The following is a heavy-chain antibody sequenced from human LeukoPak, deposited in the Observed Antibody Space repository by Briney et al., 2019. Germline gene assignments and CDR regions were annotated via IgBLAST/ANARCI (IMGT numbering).Heavy chain of an antibody. Sequence: WGSLTLSCAASGIIVSDNYMSWVRQAPGKALEWVSVIYGDGRTYYADSVKGRFTISRDSSKDTLYLEMASLRVEDTAVYYCARGRDDGGSYYFDYWGQGTLDPVSS. CDR1: GIIVSDNY. V-gene: IGHV3-66*01. CDR2: IYGDGRT. CDR3: ARGRDDGGSYYFDY. D-gene: IGHD1-26*01. J-gene: IGHJ4*02.